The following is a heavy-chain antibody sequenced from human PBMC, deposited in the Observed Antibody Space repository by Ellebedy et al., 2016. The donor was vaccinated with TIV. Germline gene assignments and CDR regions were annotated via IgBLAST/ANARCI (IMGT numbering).Heavy chain of an antibody. CDR3: ARIRRLPGYYHYGVDV. J-gene: IGHJ6*02. CDR1: GFSLNTGGMC. V-gene: IGHV2-70*01. CDR2: IDWDDYK. Sequence: SGPTLVKPTQTLTLTCTFSGFSLNTGGMCVSWIRQPPGKALEWLAFIDWDDYKYYTTSLKTRLTVSKDTSKNQVVLTMTNMDPVDTATYYCARIRRLPGYYHYGVDVWGQGTTVTVSS. D-gene: IGHD7-27*01.